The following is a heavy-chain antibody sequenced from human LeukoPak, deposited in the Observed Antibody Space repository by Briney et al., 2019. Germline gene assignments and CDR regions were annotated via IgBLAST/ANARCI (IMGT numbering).Heavy chain of an antibody. CDR1: GGSISSYY. D-gene: IGHD3-16*01. CDR3: ARDHWRFGGANYYFDC. V-gene: IGHV4-4*07. J-gene: IGHJ4*02. Sequence: SETLSLTCTVSGGSISSYYWSWIRQPAGKGLEWIGRIYTSGSTNYNPSLKSRVTMSVDTSKNQFSLKLSSVTAADTAVYYCARDHWRFGGANYYFDCWGQGTLVTVSS. CDR2: IYTSGST.